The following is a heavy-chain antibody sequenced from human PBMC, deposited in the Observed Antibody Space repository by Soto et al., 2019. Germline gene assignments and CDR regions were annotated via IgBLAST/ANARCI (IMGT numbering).Heavy chain of an antibody. CDR1: VYTFTSYY. D-gene: IGHD7-27*01. CDR2: INPSGGST. J-gene: IGHJ4*02. CDR3: ARTVMPVGNLAAFDH. Sequence: ASVTVSCKASVYTFTSYYMHWVRQAPGQGLQWMGMINPSGGSTSYAQKFQGRVAMTRDTSTNTVYMELSSLRSADSAVYFCARTVMPVGNLAAFDHWGQGVLVTVSS. V-gene: IGHV1-46*01.